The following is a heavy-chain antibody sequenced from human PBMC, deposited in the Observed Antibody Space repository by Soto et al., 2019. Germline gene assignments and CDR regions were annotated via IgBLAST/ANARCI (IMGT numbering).Heavy chain of an antibody. J-gene: IGHJ4*02. Sequence: QVQLQESGPGLVKPSGTLSLTCAVSGGSISSSNWWSWVRQPPGKGLEWIGEIYHSGSTNYNPSLTIGVIIHADKSKNQFSLKLSSVTAADTAVYYCARDSVGYGGNPQGLYWGQGTLVTVSS. D-gene: IGHD4-17*01. CDR2: IYHSGST. CDR1: GGSISSSNW. CDR3: ARDSVGYGGNPQGLY. V-gene: IGHV4-4*02.